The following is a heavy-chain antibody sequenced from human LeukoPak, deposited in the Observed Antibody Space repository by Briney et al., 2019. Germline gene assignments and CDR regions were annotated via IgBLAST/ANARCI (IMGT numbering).Heavy chain of an antibody. V-gene: IGHV3-7*01. CDR3: ARDEYLWSGYYPNQAFDY. D-gene: IGHD3-3*01. CDR2: IKQDGSEK. J-gene: IGHJ4*02. Sequence: GGSLRLSCAASGFTFSSNWMTWVRQAPGKGLEWVANIKQDGSEKYYVDSVKGRFTISRDNAKKSLYLQMNSLRAEDTAMYYCARDEYLWSGYYPNQAFDYWGQGTLVTVSS. CDR1: GFTFSSNW.